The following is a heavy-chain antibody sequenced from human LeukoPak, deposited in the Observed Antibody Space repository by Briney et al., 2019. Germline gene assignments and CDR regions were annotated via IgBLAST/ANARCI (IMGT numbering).Heavy chain of an antibody. Sequence: GRSLRLSCAASGFTFDDYAMHWVRQAPGKGLEWVSGISWNSGSIGYADSVKGRFTISRDNAKNSLYLQMNSLRAEDTALYYCAKADTFDILTGWGYFDYWGQGTLVTVSS. V-gene: IGHV3-9*01. J-gene: IGHJ4*02. CDR3: AKADTFDILTGWGYFDY. CDR1: GFTFDDYA. CDR2: ISWNSGSI. D-gene: IGHD3-9*01.